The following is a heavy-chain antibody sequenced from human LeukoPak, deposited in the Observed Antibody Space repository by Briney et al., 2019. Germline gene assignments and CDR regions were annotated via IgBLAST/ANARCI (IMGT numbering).Heavy chain of an antibody. CDR3: ARALMVRGVIGWTDAFDI. CDR2: IYYSGST. Sequence: SETLSLTCTVSGGSVSSGSYYWSWIRQPPGKGLEWIGYIYYSGSTNYNPSLKSRVTISVDTSKNQFSLKLSSVTAADTAVYYCARALMVRGVIGWTDAFDIWGQGTMVTVSS. J-gene: IGHJ3*02. D-gene: IGHD3-10*01. CDR1: GGSVSSGSYY. V-gene: IGHV4-61*01.